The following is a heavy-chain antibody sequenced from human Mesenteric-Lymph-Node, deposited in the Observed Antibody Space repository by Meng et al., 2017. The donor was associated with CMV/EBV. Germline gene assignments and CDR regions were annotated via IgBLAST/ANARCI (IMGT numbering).Heavy chain of an antibody. Sequence: GGSLRLSCGASGFTVSTNYMSWVRRAPGKGLERVSIIFPGGSMYYADSVKGRFTISRGSSKNTLYLQMNSLRAEDTAVYFCARDNPDYDDFWSGDPKWGQGTLVTVSS. CDR2: IFPGGSM. CDR3: ARDNPDYDDFWSGDPK. V-gene: IGHV3-66*02. D-gene: IGHD3-3*01. CDR1: GFTVSTNY. J-gene: IGHJ4*02.